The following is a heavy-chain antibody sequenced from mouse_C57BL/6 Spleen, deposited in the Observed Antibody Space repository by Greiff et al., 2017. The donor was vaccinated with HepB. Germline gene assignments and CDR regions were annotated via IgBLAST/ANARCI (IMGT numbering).Heavy chain of an antibody. J-gene: IGHJ4*01. V-gene: IGHV5-16*01. CDR1: GFTFSDYY. Sequence: VQLKESEGGLVQPGSSMKLSCTASGFTFSDYYMAWVRQVPEKGLEWVANINYDGSSTYYLDSLKSRFIISRDNAKNIPYLQMSSLKSEDTATYYCARADGYYVDYAMDYWGQGTSVTVSS. D-gene: IGHD2-3*01. CDR2: INYDGSST. CDR3: ARADGYYVDYAMDY.